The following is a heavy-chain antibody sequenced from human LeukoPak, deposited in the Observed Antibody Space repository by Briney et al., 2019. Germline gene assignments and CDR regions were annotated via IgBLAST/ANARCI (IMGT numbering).Heavy chain of an antibody. CDR3: ASRALRGSDAFDI. V-gene: IGHV5-51*01. Sequence: GGSLQISCMGSGYRFPSYWIVWVRQMPGKGLEWMGIIYPGDSDTRYSPSFQGQVNISADKSISTAYLQWSSLKASDTAVYYCASRALRGSDAFDIWGQGTMITVSS. D-gene: IGHD2-15*01. CDR2: IYPGDSDT. J-gene: IGHJ3*02. CDR1: GYRFPSYW.